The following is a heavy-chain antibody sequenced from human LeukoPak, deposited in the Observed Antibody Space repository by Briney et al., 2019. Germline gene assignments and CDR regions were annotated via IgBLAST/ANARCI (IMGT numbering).Heavy chain of an antibody. CDR2: IRSKANSYAT. D-gene: IGHD5-12*01. V-gene: IGHV3-73*01. CDR3: TIAGGYVPEGY. Sequence: AGSLRLSCAASGFTFSGSAMHWVRQASGKGLEWVGRIRSKANSYATAYAASVKGRFTISRDDSKNTAYLQMNSLKTEDTAVYYCTIAGGYVPEGYWGQGTLVTVSS. J-gene: IGHJ4*02. CDR1: GFTFSGSA.